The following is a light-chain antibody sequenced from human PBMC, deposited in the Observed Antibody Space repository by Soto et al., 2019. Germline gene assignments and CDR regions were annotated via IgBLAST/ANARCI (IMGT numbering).Light chain of an antibody. CDR1: QSVISNY. CDR2: AAS. Sequence: EVVLTQSPGTVSLSPGERVTLSCRASQSVISNYLAWYQQRPGQAPRLLIYAASSRATGIPDRFSGSGSGTDFDLSISSLEPEDFAVYYCQQYGSSLTWTFGQGTKVEMK. J-gene: IGKJ1*01. CDR3: QQYGSSLTWT. V-gene: IGKV3-20*01.